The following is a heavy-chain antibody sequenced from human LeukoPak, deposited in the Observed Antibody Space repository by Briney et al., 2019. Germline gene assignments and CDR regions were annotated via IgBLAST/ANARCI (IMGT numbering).Heavy chain of an antibody. CDR2: VSGSGEKT. CDR1: GFTFSGYT. D-gene: IGHD3-22*01. CDR3: AIDFYDSTGYYYDY. Sequence: PGGSLRLSCAASGFTFSGYTMSWVRQAPGKGLEWVSAVSGSGEKTYYADSVKGRFTISRDNSKGTLYLQINNLGAEDSALYYCAIDFYDSTGYYYDYWGQGTLVTVSS. J-gene: IGHJ4*02. V-gene: IGHV3-23*01.